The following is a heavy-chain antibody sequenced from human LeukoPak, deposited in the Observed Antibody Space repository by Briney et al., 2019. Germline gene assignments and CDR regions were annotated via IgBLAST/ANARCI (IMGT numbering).Heavy chain of an antibody. CDR1: GGTFSSYA. J-gene: IGHJ4*02. Sequence: SVKVSCKASGGTFSSYAISWVRQAPGQGLEWMGRIIPILGIANYAQKFQGRVTITADKSTSTAYMELSSLGSEDTAVYYCATSSGYSSGGYWGQGTLVTVSS. CDR3: ATSSGYSSGGY. V-gene: IGHV1-69*04. D-gene: IGHD5-18*01. CDR2: IIPILGIA.